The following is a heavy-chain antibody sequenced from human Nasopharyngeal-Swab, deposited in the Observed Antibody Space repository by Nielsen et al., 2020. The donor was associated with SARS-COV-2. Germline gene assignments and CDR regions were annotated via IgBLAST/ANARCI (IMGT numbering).Heavy chain of an antibody. J-gene: IGHJ4*02. CDR2: IDFDGSNT. CDR1: EFTLRNHW. D-gene: IGHD3-9*01. CDR3: GSVFEI. Sequence: GESLKISCTPSEFTLRNHWMHWVRLTPGKGLVWVSGIDFDGSNTFYADSVKGRFTISRDNGENTRSLQMNSLRDEDTGVYYCGSVFEIWGQGVLVTVSS. V-gene: IGHV3-74*01.